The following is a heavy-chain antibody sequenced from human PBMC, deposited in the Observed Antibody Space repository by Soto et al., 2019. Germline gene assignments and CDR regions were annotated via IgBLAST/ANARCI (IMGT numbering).Heavy chain of an antibody. V-gene: IGHV4-4*02. CDR2: IYHSGST. CDR3: ARERRKITIFGVVIYGKDV. Sequence: SETLSLTCAVSGGSISSSNWWSWVRQPPGKGLEWIGEIYHSGSTNYNPSLKSRVTISVDKSKNQFSLKLSSVTAADTAVYYCARERRKITIFGVVIYGKDVWGKGNTVTVSS. J-gene: IGHJ6*04. D-gene: IGHD3-3*01. CDR1: GGSISSSNW.